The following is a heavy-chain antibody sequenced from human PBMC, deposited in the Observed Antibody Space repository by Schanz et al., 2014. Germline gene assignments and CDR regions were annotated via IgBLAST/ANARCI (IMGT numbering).Heavy chain of an antibody. Sequence: QVQWVQSGADVKKPGSSVKVSCKASGGTFRSYTVSWVRQAPGQGLEWMGRITPTLGKVDYAQKFQGRVTITADISTSTAYMELISLTSEDTAVYYCARDPQYYYGSGRGYWGQGTLVTVST. CDR1: GGTFRSYT. V-gene: IGHV1-69*09. J-gene: IGHJ4*02. CDR3: ARDPQYYYGSGRGY. CDR2: ITPTLGKV. D-gene: IGHD3-10*01.